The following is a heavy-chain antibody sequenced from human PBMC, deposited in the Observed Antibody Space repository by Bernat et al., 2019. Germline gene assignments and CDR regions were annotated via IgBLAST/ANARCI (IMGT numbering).Heavy chain of an antibody. V-gene: IGHV3-43*02. CDR3: AKDLCITILRGLRSCYYGMDV. D-gene: IGHD3-10*01. CDR2: ISGDGGST. CDR1: GFTFDDYA. Sequence: EVHLVESGGGVVQPGVSLRLSCAASGFTFDDYAMHWVRQAPGKGLEWVSLISGDGGSTYYADSVKGRFTVSRDNSKNSLYLQMNSLRTEDTALDYCAKDLCITILRGLRSCYYGMDVWGQGTPVTVSS. J-gene: IGHJ6*02.